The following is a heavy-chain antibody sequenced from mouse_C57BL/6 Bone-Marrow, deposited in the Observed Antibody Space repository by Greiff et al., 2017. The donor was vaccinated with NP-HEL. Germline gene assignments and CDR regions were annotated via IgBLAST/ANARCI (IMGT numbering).Heavy chain of an antibody. CDR3: ARIRWLLPFWFAY. CDR1: GYTFTSYG. D-gene: IGHD2-3*01. Sequence: QVQLQQSGAELARPGASVKLSCKASGYTFTSYGISWVKQRTGQGLEWIGEIYPRSGNTYYNEKFKGKATLTADKSSSTAYMELRSLTSEDSAVYFCARIRWLLPFWFAYWGKGTLVTVSA. V-gene: IGHV1-81*01. J-gene: IGHJ3*01. CDR2: IYPRSGNT.